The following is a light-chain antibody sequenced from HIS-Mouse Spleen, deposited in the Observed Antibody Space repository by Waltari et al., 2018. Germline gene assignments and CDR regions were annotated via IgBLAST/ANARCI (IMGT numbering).Light chain of an antibody. CDR3: SLYTSSSTLV. J-gene: IGLJ2*01. CDR2: EVR. V-gene: IGLV2-18*01. CDR1: SSDVGSYNR. Sequence: QSALTQPPSVSGSPGQSVTISCTGTSSDVGSYNRVSWYQQPPGTAPKRMIYEVRNRPSGVPDRCSGSKSGNTASLTISGLQAEDEADYYCSLYTSSSTLVFGGGTKLTVL.